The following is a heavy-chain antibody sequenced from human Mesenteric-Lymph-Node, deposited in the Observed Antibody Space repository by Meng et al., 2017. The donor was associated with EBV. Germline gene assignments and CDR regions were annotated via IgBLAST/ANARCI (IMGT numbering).Heavy chain of an antibody. CDR1: GGSISGSRQY. Sequence: QLQLHGSGPGLVKPSEPLSLTCTVSGGSISGSRQYWGWIRQPPGKGLEWIGSVYYSGNTFYNPSLKSRVTISVDTSKNQFSLKLNSVIAADTAVYFCARDGKSGWSVGWYFDLWGRGSLVTVSS. J-gene: IGHJ2*01. CDR3: ARDGKSGWSVGWYFDL. V-gene: IGHV4-39*07. D-gene: IGHD6-19*01. CDR2: VYYSGNT.